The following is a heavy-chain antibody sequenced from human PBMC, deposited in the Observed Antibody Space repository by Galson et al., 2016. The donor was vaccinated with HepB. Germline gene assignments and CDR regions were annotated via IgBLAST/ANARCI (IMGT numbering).Heavy chain of an antibody. CDR3: AKGPTSYFYGMDV. Sequence: SLRLSCAASGFTFSSYGMHWVRQAPGKGLEWVAVIWYDGGKKYYADSVKGRFAISRDNSKNTLYLQMNSLRAEDTAVYYCAKGPTSYFYGMDVWGQGTTVTVSS. CDR2: IWYDGGKK. J-gene: IGHJ6*02. V-gene: IGHV3-33*06. CDR1: GFTFSSYG.